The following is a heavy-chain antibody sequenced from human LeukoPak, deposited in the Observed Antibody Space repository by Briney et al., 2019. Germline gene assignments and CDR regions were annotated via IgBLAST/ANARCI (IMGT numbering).Heavy chain of an antibody. J-gene: IGHJ3*02. V-gene: IGHV3-66*01. CDR3: ARDRGLAVAGTLPAFDI. Sequence: GGSLRLSCAASGFTVSSNYMSWVRQAPGKGLEWVSVIHSGGSTYYADSVKGRFTISRDTSKNTLYLQMNSLRAEDTAVYYCARDRGLAVAGTLPAFDIWGQGTMVTVSS. D-gene: IGHD6-19*01. CDR2: IHSGGST. CDR1: GFTVSSNY.